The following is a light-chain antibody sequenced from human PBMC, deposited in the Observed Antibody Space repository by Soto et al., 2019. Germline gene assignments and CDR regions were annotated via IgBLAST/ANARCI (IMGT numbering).Light chain of an antibody. J-gene: IGKJ5*01. CDR1: QSVSSH. CDR3: QHYHGWPIT. CDR2: DAS. Sequence: EIVMTQSPATLSVSPGEGATVSCRASQSVSSHLAWYQHNTGQAPRILLYDASTRDTGIPARFSGSGSWTEFTLTISRLQSEDFEVYYCQHYHGWPITFGQGTRLEIK. V-gene: IGKV3-15*01.